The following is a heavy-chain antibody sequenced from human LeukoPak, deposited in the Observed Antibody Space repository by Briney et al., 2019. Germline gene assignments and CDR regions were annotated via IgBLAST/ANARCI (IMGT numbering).Heavy chain of an antibody. V-gene: IGHV3-64*04. Sequence: PGGSLRLSCSASGFTFSSSAMHWIRQAPGKGLQYVSTVSSNGDITYYADSVKGRFTISRDNSKNTLYLQMNSLRAEDTAVYYCAKLGIAVAELIDYWGQGTLVTVSS. J-gene: IGHJ4*02. CDR3: AKLGIAVAELIDY. CDR2: VSSNGDIT. D-gene: IGHD6-19*01. CDR1: GFTFSSSA.